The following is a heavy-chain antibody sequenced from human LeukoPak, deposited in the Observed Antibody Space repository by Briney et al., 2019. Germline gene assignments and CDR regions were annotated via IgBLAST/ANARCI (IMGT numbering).Heavy chain of an antibody. D-gene: IGHD6-19*01. CDR2: MNPNSGNT. J-gene: IGHJ6*02. Sequence: ASVKVSCKASGYTFTSYDINWVRPATGQGLAWMGWMNPNSGNTGYAQKFQGRVTMTRNTSISTAYMELSSLRSEDTAVYYCARVDSSGWYPYYYYGMDVWGQGTTVTVSS. CDR3: ARVDSSGWYPYYYYGMDV. CDR1: GYTFTSYD. V-gene: IGHV1-8*01.